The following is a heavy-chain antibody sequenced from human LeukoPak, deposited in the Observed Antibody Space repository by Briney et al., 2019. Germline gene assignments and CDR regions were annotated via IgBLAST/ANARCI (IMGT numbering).Heavy chain of an antibody. V-gene: IGHV3-48*03. J-gene: IGHJ3*02. CDR2: IISSGSTI. CDR3: ARDLKPWLDDAFSI. CDR1: GFTFSSYE. Sequence: AESLTLSCAVSGFTFSSYEMDWVRQAPGQGLELVSYIISSGSTIYYADPVKGRFTISRDNPKNSLYLQMTSLRAQDTAVYYWARDLKPWLDDAFSIWGHGTIVTVSS. D-gene: IGHD6-19*01.